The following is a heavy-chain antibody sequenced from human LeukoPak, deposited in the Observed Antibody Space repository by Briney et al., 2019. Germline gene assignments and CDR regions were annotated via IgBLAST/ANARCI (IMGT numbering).Heavy chain of an antibody. J-gene: IGHJ4*02. CDR2: IIPILGIA. D-gene: IGHD3-10*01. V-gene: IGHV1-69*04. CDR1: GGTFSSYA. CDR3: ARDQYYGSGSYYGD. Sequence: ASVKVSCKASGGTFSSYAISWVRQAPGQGLEWMGRIIPILGIANYAQKFQGRVTITADKPTSTAYMELSSLRSEDTAVYYCARDQYYGSGSYYGDWGQGTLVTVSS.